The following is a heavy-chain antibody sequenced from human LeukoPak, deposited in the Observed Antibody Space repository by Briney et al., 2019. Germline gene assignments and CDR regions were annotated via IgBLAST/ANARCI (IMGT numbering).Heavy chain of an antibody. Sequence: SETLSLTCTVSGGSISSGDYYWSWIRQPPGRGLEWIGYIHYSGRTYYNPSLKSRVTISVDTSKNQFSLKLSSVTAADTAVYYCARDGVRYFDGRGFDPWGQGTLVTVSS. CDR1: GGSISSGDYY. CDR2: IHYSGRT. J-gene: IGHJ5*02. D-gene: IGHD3-9*01. CDR3: ARDGVRYFDGRGFDP. V-gene: IGHV4-30-4*02.